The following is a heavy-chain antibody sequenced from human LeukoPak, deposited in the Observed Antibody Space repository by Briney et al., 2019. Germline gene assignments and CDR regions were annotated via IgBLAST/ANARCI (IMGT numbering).Heavy chain of an antibody. Sequence: ASVKVSCKASGYTFTSYDINWVRQATGQGLEWMGWMNPNSGNTGYAQKFQGRVTMTRNTSTSTAYMELSSLRSEDTAVYYCARDDSSGWYPSRNFDYWGQGTLVTVSS. V-gene: IGHV1-8*01. CDR2: MNPNSGNT. CDR1: GYTFTSYD. J-gene: IGHJ4*02. CDR3: ARDDSSGWYPSRNFDY. D-gene: IGHD6-19*01.